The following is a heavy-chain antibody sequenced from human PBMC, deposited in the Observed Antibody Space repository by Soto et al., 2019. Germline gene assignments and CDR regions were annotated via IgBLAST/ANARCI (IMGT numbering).Heavy chain of an antibody. Sequence: SETLSLTCTVSGGSISSSSYYWGWIRQPPGKGLEWIGSIYYSGSTYYNPSLKSRVTISVDTSKNQFSLKLSSVTAADTAVYYCARLCEGGDWKATPYNWFDPWGQGTLVTVSS. D-gene: IGHD2-21*02. CDR2: IYYSGST. CDR1: GGSISSSSYY. J-gene: IGHJ5*02. V-gene: IGHV4-39*01. CDR3: ARLCEGGDWKATPYNWFDP.